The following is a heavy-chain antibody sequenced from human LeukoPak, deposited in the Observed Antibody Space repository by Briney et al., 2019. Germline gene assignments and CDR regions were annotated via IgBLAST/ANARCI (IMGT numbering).Heavy chain of an antibody. CDR1: GGSFSGYY. J-gene: IGHJ4*02. CDR3: ARGGLWFGELSDDY. V-gene: IGHV4-34*01. CDR2: INLSGST. D-gene: IGHD3-10*01. Sequence: SETLSLTCAVYGGSFSGYYWSWIRQPPGKGLEWIGEINLSGSTNYNPSLKSRVTISVDTSKNQFSLKLSSVTAADTAVYYCARGGLWFGELSDDYWGQGTLVTVSS.